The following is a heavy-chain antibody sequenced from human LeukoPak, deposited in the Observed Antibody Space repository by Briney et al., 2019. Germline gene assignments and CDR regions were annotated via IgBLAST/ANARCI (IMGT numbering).Heavy chain of an antibody. V-gene: IGHV1-46*01. CDR3: ARDPSYCGGDCYAFDI. CDR1: GYVFINHY. Sequence: ASVKVSCKASGYVFINHYLHWVRQAPGQGLQWMGIINPSGGDSKYAQKFQGRVTVTRDTSTYTVYMELSSLRSEDTAVYYCARDPSYCGGDCYAFDIWGQGTMVTVSS. CDR2: INPSGGDS. D-gene: IGHD2-21*02. J-gene: IGHJ3*02.